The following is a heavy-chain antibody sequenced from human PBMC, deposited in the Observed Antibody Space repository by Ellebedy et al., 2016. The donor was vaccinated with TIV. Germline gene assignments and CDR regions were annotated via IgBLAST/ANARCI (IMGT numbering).Heavy chain of an antibody. CDR3: ARARVVVASRNNWFDP. CDR1: GASFSSVD. Sequence: LSLTCTVSGASFSSVDYYWSWIRQAPGKGLEWVAVISYDGSNKYYADSVKGRFTISRDNSKNTLYLQMNSLRAEDTAVYYCARARVVVASRNNWFDPWGQGTLVTVSS. D-gene: IGHD2-15*01. J-gene: IGHJ5*02. V-gene: IGHV3-30-3*01. CDR2: ISYDGSNK.